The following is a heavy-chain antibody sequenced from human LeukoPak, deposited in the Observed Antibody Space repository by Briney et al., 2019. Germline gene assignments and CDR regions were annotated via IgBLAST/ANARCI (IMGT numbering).Heavy chain of an antibody. J-gene: IGHJ4*02. CDR1: GYTFINYG. CDR3: ASSRYYYDSSGYHY. CDR2: ISTYNGNT. Sequence: ASVKVSCKASGYTFINYGITWVRQAPGQGLEWMGWISTYNGNTNYAQKLQGRVTMTTDTSTSTAYMELRSLRSDDTAVYYCASSRYYYDSSGYHYWGQGTLVTVSS. V-gene: IGHV1-18*01. D-gene: IGHD3-22*01.